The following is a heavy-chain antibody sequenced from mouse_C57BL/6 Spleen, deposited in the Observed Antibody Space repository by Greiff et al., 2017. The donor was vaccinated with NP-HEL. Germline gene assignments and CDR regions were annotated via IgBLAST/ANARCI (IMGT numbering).Heavy chain of an antibody. CDR1: GYTFTSYW. CDR2: IHPNSGST. J-gene: IGHJ4*01. D-gene: IGHD2-1*01. V-gene: IGHV1-64*01. Sequence: QVQLQQSGAELVKPGASVKLSCKASGYTFTSYWMHWVKQRPGQGLEWIGMIHPNSGSTNYNEKFKSKATLTVDKSSSTAYMQLSSLTSEDSAVYYCARRNYDAMYYWGQGTSVTVSS. CDR3: ARRNYDAMYY.